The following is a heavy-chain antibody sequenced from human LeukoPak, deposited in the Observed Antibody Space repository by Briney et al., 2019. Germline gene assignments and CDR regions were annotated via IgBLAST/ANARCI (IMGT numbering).Heavy chain of an antibody. V-gene: IGHV1-8*01. D-gene: IGHD2-2*02. CDR1: GYTFTSYD. J-gene: IGHJ5*02. Sequence: ASVKVSCKASGYTFTSYDINWVRQATGQGLEWMGWMNPNSGNTGYAQKFQGRVTITADKSTSTAYMELSSLRSEDTAVYYCARVDSYCSSTSCYTNWFDPWGQGTLVTVSS. CDR3: ARVDSYCSSTSCYTNWFDP. CDR2: MNPNSGNT.